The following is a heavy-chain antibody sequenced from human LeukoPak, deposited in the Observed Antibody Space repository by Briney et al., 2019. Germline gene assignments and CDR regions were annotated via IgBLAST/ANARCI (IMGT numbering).Heavy chain of an antibody. CDR2: IHSADSNT. V-gene: IGHV5-51*01. Sequence: GESLKISCKDSGYSFTNYWIGWVRQMPGRGLEWMGIIHSADSNTKYSPSFQGQVTISADKSISTAYLQWSGLKASDTAMYYCAGARHGDYRWDYWGQGTLVTVSS. D-gene: IGHD4-17*01. J-gene: IGHJ4*02. CDR3: AGARHGDYRWDY. CDR1: GYSFTNYW.